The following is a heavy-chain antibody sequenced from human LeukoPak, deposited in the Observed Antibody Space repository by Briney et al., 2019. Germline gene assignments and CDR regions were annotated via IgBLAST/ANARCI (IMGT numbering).Heavy chain of an antibody. V-gene: IGHV3-11*04. CDR1: GFPFSDYY. CDR3: ARVYSGTHWDRDT. D-gene: IGHD6-19*01. CDR2: ITGTGNTI. Sequence: GSLRLSCAASGFPFSDYYMGLIRQAPGKGLELISYITGTGNTIHYSDSVKGRFTISRDNAKNSVYLQMNSLRAEDTAVYFCARVYSGTHWDRDTWGQGTLVTVSS. J-gene: IGHJ5*02.